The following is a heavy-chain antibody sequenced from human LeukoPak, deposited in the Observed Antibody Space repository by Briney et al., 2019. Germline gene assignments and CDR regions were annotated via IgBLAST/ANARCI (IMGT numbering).Heavy chain of an antibody. CDR2: IRSKAYGETA. D-gene: IGHD1-1*01. J-gene: IGHJ4*02. CDR3: TRDRGAYNLYDY. V-gene: IGHV3-49*04. CDR1: GFTFSSYW. Sequence: PGGSLRLSCAASGFTFSSYWMNWARQAPGKGLEWVGFIRSKAYGETADYAASVKGRFTISRDDSKAIAYLQMNSLKTEDTAVYHCTRDRGAYNLYDYWGQGTLVTVSS.